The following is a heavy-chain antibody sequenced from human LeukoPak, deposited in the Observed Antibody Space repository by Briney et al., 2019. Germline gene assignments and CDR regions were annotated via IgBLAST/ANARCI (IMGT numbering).Heavy chain of an antibody. Sequence: GGSLRPSCAASGFTFSNYWMQWVRQVPGKGLVWVSVIKSDGTITRYADSVKGRFTISRDNAKNTLYLQMNSLRADDTAVYYCARDIGRSQDYWGQGIQVTVSS. D-gene: IGHD2-15*01. CDR3: ARDIGRSQDY. CDR1: GFTFSNYW. CDR2: IKSDGTIT. V-gene: IGHV3-74*01. J-gene: IGHJ4*02.